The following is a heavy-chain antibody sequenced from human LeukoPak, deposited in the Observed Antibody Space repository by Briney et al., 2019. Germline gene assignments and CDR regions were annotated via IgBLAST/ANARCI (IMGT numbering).Heavy chain of an antibody. D-gene: IGHD6-13*01. J-gene: IGHJ4*02. CDR2: IKQDGSEK. V-gene: IGHV3-7*03. CDR3: ARSFQLGQQLGDY. CDR1: GFTFSSYW. Sequence: GGSLRLSCAASGFTFSSYWMSWVRQAPGKGLEWVANIKQDGSEKYYVDSVKGRFTISRDNAKNSLYLQMNSLRSEDTAVYYCARSFQLGQQLGDYWGQGTLVTVSS.